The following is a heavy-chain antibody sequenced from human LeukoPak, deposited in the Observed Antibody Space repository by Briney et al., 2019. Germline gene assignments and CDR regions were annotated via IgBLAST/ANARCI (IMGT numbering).Heavy chain of an antibody. Sequence: GRSLRLSCAASGFTFSSYGMHWARQAPGKGLEWVSSISSSSSYIYYADSVKGRFTISRDNAKNSLYLQMNSLRAEDTAVYYCAREVDSGSYSFDAFDIWGQGTMVTVSS. CDR1: GFTFSSYG. D-gene: IGHD1-26*01. CDR3: AREVDSGSYSFDAFDI. CDR2: ISSSSSYI. J-gene: IGHJ3*02. V-gene: IGHV3-21*01.